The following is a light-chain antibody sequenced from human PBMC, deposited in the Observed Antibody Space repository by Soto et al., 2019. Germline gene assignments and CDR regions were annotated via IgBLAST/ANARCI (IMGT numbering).Light chain of an antibody. V-gene: IGLV4-69*01. CDR1: SGHSSYA. J-gene: IGLJ2*01. Sequence: QSVLTQSPSASASLGASVKLTCTLSSGHSSYAIAWHQQQPEKGHRYLMELNSDGSHSKGDGIPDRFSGSSSGAERYLTISSLQSEDEADYYGQTWGTGIVVFGGGTQLTVL. CDR3: QTWGTGIVV. CDR2: LNSDGSH.